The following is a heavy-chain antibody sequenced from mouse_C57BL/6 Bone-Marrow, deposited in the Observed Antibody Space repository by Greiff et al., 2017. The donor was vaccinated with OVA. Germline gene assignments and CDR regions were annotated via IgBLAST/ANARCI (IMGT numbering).Heavy chain of an antibody. D-gene: IGHD4-1*01. Sequence: EVKLQESGPELVKPGASVKISCKASGYSFTGYYMNWVKQSPEKSLEWIGEINPSTGGTTYNQKFKAKATLTVDKSSSTAYMQLKSLTSEDSAVYYCARRLGRSFAYWGQGTLVTVSA. CDR1: GYSFTGYY. V-gene: IGHV1-42*01. CDR3: ARRLGRSFAY. J-gene: IGHJ3*01. CDR2: INPSTGGT.